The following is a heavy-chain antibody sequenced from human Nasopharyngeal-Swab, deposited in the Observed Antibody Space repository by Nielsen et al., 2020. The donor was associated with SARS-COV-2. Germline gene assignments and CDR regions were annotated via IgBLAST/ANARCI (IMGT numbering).Heavy chain of an antibody. Sequence: GESLKISCAASGFTFSSYGMHWVRQAPGKGLEWVAVIWYDGSNKYYADSVKGRFTISRDNSKNTLYLQMNSLRAEDTAVYYCARGRGYSYGQLYYYYGMDVWGQGTTVTVSS. D-gene: IGHD5-18*01. V-gene: IGHV3-33*01. CDR2: IWYDGSNK. CDR1: GFTFSSYG. CDR3: ARGRGYSYGQLYYYYGMDV. J-gene: IGHJ6*02.